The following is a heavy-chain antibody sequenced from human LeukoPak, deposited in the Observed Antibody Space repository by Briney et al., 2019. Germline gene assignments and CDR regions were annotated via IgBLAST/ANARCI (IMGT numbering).Heavy chain of an antibody. CDR3: AKDRTGILGY. CDR1: GFTFSGYA. V-gene: IGHV3-30*02. CDR2: IRYDGSNK. J-gene: IGHJ4*02. Sequence: GGSLRLSCAASGFTFSGYAMTWVRQAPGKGLEWVAFIRYDGSNKYYADSVKGRFTISRDNSKNTLYLQMNSLRAEDTAVYYCAKDRTGILGYWGQGTLVTVSS. D-gene: IGHD6-13*01.